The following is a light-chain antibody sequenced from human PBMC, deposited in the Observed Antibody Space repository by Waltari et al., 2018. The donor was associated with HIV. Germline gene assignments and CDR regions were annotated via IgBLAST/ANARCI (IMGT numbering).Light chain of an antibody. CDR3: HQYFSAPWT. CDR1: QSLLYSANNKNY. J-gene: IGKJ1*01. Sequence: DIVMTQSPDSLAVSLGERATINCKSSQSLLYSANNKNYLAWSQQKQGQPPKLLIYWASTRESGVPDRFSGSGSGTDFTLTISSLQADDVAVYYCHQYFSAPWTFGQGTKVEIK. V-gene: IGKV4-1*01. CDR2: WAS.